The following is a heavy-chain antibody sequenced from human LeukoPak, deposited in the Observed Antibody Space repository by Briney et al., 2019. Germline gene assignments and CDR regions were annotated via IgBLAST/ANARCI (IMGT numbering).Heavy chain of an antibody. CDR2: IYYSGST. CDR3: ARQSFDWSAYYYYGMDV. V-gene: IGHV4-39*01. D-gene: IGHD3-9*01. J-gene: IGHJ6*02. Sequence: ASETLSLTCSVSGGSVSRSNYYWGWIRQPPGKGLEWIGSIYYSGSTYYNPSLKSRVTISVDTSKNQFSLKLSSVTAADTAVYYCARQSFDWSAYYYYGMDVWGQGTTVTVSS. CDR1: GGSVSRSNYY.